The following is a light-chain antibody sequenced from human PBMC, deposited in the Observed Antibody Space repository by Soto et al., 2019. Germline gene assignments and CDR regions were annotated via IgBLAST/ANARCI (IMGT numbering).Light chain of an antibody. CDR3: QQYGSSPPWT. Sequence: EIVMTQSPATLSVSPGERATLSCRASQTVSITYLTWYQQKPGQAPRLLIFGASKRATGIPDRFSGSGSGTNFTLTISRLEPEDFAVYYCQQYGSSPPWTFGQGTKVDIK. CDR2: GAS. J-gene: IGKJ1*01. V-gene: IGKV3-20*01. CDR1: QTVSITY.